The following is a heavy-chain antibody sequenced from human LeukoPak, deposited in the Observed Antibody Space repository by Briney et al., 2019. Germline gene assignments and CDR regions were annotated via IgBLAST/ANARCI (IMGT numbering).Heavy chain of an antibody. D-gene: IGHD6-13*01. J-gene: IGHJ4*02. CDR3: ARVSSSSSWYSTTTEYYFDY. V-gene: IGHV3-48*03. Sequence: GGSLRLSCGASGFTFSSYEMNWVRQAPGKGLEWVSYISSSGSTIYYADSVKGRFTISRDNAKNSLYLQMNSLRAEDTAVYYCARVSSSSSWYSTTTEYYFDYWGQGTLVTVSS. CDR1: GFTFSSYE. CDR2: ISSSGSTI.